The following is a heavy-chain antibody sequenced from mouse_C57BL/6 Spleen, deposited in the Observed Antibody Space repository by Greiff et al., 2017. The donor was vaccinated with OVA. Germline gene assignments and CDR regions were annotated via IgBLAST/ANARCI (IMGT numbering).Heavy chain of an antibody. CDR2: IYPRSGNT. D-gene: IGHD1-1*01. CDR3: ARDYGSSYGVCFAY. Sequence: VKLMESGAELARPGASVKLSCKASGYTFSSYGISWVKQRTGQGLEWIGEIYPRSGNTYYNEKFKGKATLTADKSSSTAYMELRSLTSEDSAVYFCARDYGSSYGVCFAYWGQGTLVTVSA. V-gene: IGHV1-81*01. J-gene: IGHJ3*01. CDR1: GYTFSSYG.